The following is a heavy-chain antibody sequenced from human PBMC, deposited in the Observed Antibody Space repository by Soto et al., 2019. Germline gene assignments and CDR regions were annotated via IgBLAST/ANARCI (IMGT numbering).Heavy chain of an antibody. D-gene: IGHD6-19*01. V-gene: IGHV4-39*01. CDR2: IYYSGST. Sequence: SETLSLTCTVSGGSISSSSYYWGWIRQPPGKGLEWIGSIYYSGSTYYNPSLKSRVTISVDTSKNQFSLKLSSVTAADTAVYYCASSGWTIDYWGQGTLVTVSS. CDR3: ASSGWTIDY. CDR1: GGSISSSSYY. J-gene: IGHJ4*02.